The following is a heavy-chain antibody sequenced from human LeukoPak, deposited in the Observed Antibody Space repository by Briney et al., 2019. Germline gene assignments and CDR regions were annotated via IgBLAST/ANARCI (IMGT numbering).Heavy chain of an antibody. CDR2: IYHGGSS. J-gene: IGHJ3*02. Sequence: PSETLSLTCAVSGGSISGGYSWSWIRQPPGKGLEYIGYIYHGGSSYYNPSLKSRVTLSVDTSKNQFSLKLNSVPAADTATYYCARQFNNGFDIWGRGTMVTVSS. CDR3: ARQFNNGFDI. V-gene: IGHV4-30-2*03. D-gene: IGHD2/OR15-2a*01. CDR1: GGSISGGYS.